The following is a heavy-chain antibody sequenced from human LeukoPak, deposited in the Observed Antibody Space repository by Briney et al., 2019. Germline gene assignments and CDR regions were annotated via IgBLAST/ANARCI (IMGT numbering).Heavy chain of an antibody. J-gene: IGHJ4*02. CDR3: ARQGYYDSSGYYGPYFDY. CDR1: GGSISSYY. Sequence: SETLSLTCTVSGGSISSYYWSWIRQPPGKGLEWIGYIFYSGSTNYNPSLKSRVTISVDTSKNQFSLKLSSVTAADTAVYYCARQGYYDSSGYYGPYFDYWGQGTLVTVSS. V-gene: IGHV4-59*08. D-gene: IGHD3-22*01. CDR2: IFYSGST.